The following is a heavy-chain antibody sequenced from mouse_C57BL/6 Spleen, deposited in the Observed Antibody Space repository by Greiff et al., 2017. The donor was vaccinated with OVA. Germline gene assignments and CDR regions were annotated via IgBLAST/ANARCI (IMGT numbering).Heavy chain of an antibody. V-gene: IGHV5-6*01. CDR3: AGQDWADV. Sequence: EVQLVESGGDLLKPGGSLKLSCAASGFTFSSLGLFWVRQSRGKSLEWVATMSSGGDYIYYPDSVKERFTISRDNAKNTLYRQMSSLKSGDTAMYYCAGQDWADVWGTGTTVTVSS. D-gene: IGHD4-1*01. CDR1: GFTFSSLG. CDR2: MSSGGDYI. J-gene: IGHJ1*03.